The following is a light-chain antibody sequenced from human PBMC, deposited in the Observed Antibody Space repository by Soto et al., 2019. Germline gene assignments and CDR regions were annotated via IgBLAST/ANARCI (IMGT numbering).Light chain of an antibody. J-gene: IGLJ1*01. Sequence: QSVLPQPRSVSGSPGQSVTISCTGTSSDVGGYNYVSWYQQHPGKAPKLMIYDVSKRPSGVPDRFSGSKSGNTASLTISGLQAEDEADYYCCSYAGSYTWVFVTGTKLTVL. V-gene: IGLV2-11*01. CDR2: DVS. CDR3: CSYAGSYTWV. CDR1: SSDVGGYNY.